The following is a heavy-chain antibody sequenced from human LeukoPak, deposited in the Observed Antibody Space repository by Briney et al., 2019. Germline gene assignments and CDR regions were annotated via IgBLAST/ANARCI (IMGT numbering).Heavy chain of an antibody. CDR3: AKDRRAGSYDY. D-gene: IGHD3-10*01. J-gene: IGHJ4*02. CDR1: GFTFSSYA. CDR2: ISWNSGSI. V-gene: IGHV3-9*01. Sequence: GGSLRLSCAASGFTFSSYAMHWVRQAPGKGLEWVSGISWNSGSIGYADSVKGRFTISRDNSKNTLYLQMNSLRAEDTAVYYCAKDRRAGSYDYWGQGTLVTVSS.